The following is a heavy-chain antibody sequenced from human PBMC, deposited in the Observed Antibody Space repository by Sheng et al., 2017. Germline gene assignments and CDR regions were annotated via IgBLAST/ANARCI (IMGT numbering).Heavy chain of an antibody. Sequence: AASGFTFSSYSMNWVRQAPGKGLEWVSSISSSSSYIYYADSVKGRFTISRDNAKNSLYLQMNSLRAEDTAVYYCARDLRDSSGYQHAFDIWGQGTMVTVSS. CDR2: ISSSSSYI. CDR3: ARDLRDSSGYQHAFDI. CDR1: GFTFSSYS. J-gene: IGHJ3*02. V-gene: IGHV3-21*01. D-gene: IGHD3-22*01.